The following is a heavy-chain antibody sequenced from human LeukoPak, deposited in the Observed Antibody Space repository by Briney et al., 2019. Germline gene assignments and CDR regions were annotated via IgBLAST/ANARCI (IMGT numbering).Heavy chain of an antibody. Sequence: SETLSLTCTVSGGSISSSSYYWGWIRQPPGKGLEWIGSIYYSGSTYYNPSLKSRVTISVDTSKSQFSLKLSSVTAADTAVYYCAVVAATPRLFDYWGQGTLVTVSS. CDR2: IYYSGST. CDR3: AVVAATPRLFDY. V-gene: IGHV4-39*01. D-gene: IGHD2-15*01. CDR1: GGSISSSSYY. J-gene: IGHJ4*02.